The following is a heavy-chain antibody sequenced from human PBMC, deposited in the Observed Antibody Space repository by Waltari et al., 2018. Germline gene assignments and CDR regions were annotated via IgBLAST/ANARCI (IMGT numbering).Heavy chain of an antibody. CDR3: AKDFGYCSSTSCAVDY. CDR1: GFTFSSYA. V-gene: IGHV3-23*01. Sequence: EVQLLESGGGLVQPGGSLRLSCAASGFTFSSYAMSWVRQAPGKGLGWVSAISGSGGSTSYADSVKGRFTISRDNSKNTLYLQMNSLRAEDTAVYYCAKDFGYCSSTSCAVDYWGQGTLVTVSS. D-gene: IGHD2-2*01. CDR2: ISGSGGST. J-gene: IGHJ4*02.